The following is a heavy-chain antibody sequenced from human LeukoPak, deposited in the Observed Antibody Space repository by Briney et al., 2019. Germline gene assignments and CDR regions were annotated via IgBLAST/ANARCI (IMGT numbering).Heavy chain of an antibody. CDR3: AKAWFGGYFDY. V-gene: IGHV3-48*01. CDR2: ISSSSSTI. J-gene: IGHJ4*02. CDR1: GFTFSSYS. Sequence: GGSLRLSCAASGFTFSSYSMNWVRQAPGKGLEWVSYISSSSSTIYYADSVKGRFTISRDNSKNTLYLQMNSLRAEDTAVYYCAKAWFGGYFDYWGQGTLVTVSS. D-gene: IGHD3-10*01.